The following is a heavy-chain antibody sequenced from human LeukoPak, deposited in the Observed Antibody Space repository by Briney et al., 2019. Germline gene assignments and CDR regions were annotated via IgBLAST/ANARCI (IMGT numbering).Heavy chain of an antibody. J-gene: IGHJ1*01. D-gene: IGHD2/OR15-2a*01. V-gene: IGHV5-51*01. Sequence: HGGSLNISCKGSGYSFTSYWIGWVRQMPGKGLEWMGIIYPGDSDTRYSPSFQGQFTITADKSISTAYLQGSSLKASDTAMYYCGSLAGNLGFYFQHWGQGTLVTVSS. CDR2: IYPGDSDT. CDR1: GYSFTSYW. CDR3: GSLAGNLGFYFQH.